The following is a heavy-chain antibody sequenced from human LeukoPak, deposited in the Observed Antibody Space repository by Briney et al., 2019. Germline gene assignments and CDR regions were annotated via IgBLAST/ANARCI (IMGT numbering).Heavy chain of an antibody. J-gene: IGHJ4*02. CDR1: GGSISSGSYY. V-gene: IGHV4-61*02. Sequence: PSETLSLTCTVSGGSISSGSYYWSWFRQPAGKGLEWIGRIYTSGSTNYNPSLKSRVTISVDTSKNQFSLKLSSVTAADTAVYYCASTARGYSYGSFDYWGQGTLVTVSS. CDR3: ASTARGYSYGSFDY. CDR2: IYTSGST. D-gene: IGHD5-18*01.